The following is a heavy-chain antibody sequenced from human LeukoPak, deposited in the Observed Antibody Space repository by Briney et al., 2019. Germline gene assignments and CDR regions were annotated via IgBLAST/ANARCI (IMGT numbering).Heavy chain of an antibody. J-gene: IGHJ4*02. CDR2: ISGIGNAI. CDR3: VRHLATSGSYPLDY. V-gene: IGHV3-23*01. Sequence: GGSLRLSCAASGFTFTDYAMSWVRQAPGTGLEWVSAISGIGNAIFYASSVKGRFTISRDSSRNTLSLQMSSLRAEDTAVYYCVRHLATSGSYPLDYWGQGTLVTVSS. D-gene: IGHD2-15*01. CDR1: GFTFTDYA.